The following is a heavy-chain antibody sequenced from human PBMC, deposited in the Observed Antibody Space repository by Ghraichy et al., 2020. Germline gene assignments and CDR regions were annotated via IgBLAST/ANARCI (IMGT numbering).Heavy chain of an antibody. D-gene: IGHD3-3*01. CDR1: DGSISSSSYY. J-gene: IGHJ4*02. CDR3: ARDYFWSGYSDN. Sequence: ETLSLTCTVSDGSISSSSYYWGWIRQPPGKGLEWIGSIYYSGSTYYNPSLKSRVTISVDTSKNQFSLKLSSVTAADTAVYYCARDYFWSGYSDNWGQGTLLTVSS. V-gene: IGHV4-39*07. CDR2: IYYSGST.